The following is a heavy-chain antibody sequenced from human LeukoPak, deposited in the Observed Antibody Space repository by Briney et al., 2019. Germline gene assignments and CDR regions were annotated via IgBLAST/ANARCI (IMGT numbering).Heavy chain of an antibody. J-gene: IGHJ4*02. V-gene: IGHV3-7*01. D-gene: IGHD3-3*01. CDR1: GFTFSSYW. CDR2: IKQDGSEK. Sequence: GGSLRLSCAASGFTFSSYWMSWVRQAPGKGLEWVANIKQDGSEKYYVDSVKGRFTISRDNAKNSLYLQMNSLRAEDTAVYYCARDPAPTLRFLEWFSRGTEGHYFDYWGQGTLVTVSS. CDR3: ARDPAPTLRFLEWFSRGTEGHYFDY.